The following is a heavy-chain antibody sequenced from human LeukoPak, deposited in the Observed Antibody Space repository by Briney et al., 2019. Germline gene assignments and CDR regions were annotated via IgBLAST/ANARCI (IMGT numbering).Heavy chain of an antibody. V-gene: IGHV3-64*01. Sequence: GGSLRLSCAASGITFSNYAMHWVRQAPGKGLEYVSAISSDGVSTYYANSVKGRFTISRDNSKNTLYLQMGSLRAGDMAVYYCARDRWGCTSTSCYDFGYWGQGTLVTVSS. CDR1: GITFSNYA. CDR3: ARDRWGCTSTSCYDFGY. CDR2: ISSDGVST. J-gene: IGHJ4*02. D-gene: IGHD2-2*01.